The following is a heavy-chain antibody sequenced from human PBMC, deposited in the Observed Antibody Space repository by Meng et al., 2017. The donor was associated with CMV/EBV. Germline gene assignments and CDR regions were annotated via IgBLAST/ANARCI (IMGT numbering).Heavy chain of an antibody. V-gene: IGHV3-49*04. CDR2: IRSKAYGGTT. J-gene: IGHJ4*02. CDR3: TRLGDSSGWFDY. Sequence: GGSLRLSCTASGFTFGDYAMSWVRQAPGKGLEWVGFIRSKAYGGTTEYAASVKGRFTISRDDSKSIAYLQMNSPKTEDTAVYYCTRLGDSSGWFDYWGQGTLVTVSS. CDR1: GFTFGDYA. D-gene: IGHD6-19*01.